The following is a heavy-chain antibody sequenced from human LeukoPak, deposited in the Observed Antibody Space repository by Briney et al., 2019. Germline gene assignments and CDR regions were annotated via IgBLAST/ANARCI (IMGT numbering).Heavy chain of an antibody. J-gene: IGHJ4*02. CDR2: IFTRGTT. CDR3: ARSSLAVYFNY. CDR1: GGSISSGSYY. V-gene: IGHV4-61*09. Sequence: SETLSLTCTVSGGSISSGSYYWNWIRQPAGKGLEWLGNIFTRGTTNYNASLESRLTISLDTARNQFSLSLRSVTAADTAIYFCARSSLAVYFNYWGQGTLVTAPS. D-gene: IGHD6-19*01.